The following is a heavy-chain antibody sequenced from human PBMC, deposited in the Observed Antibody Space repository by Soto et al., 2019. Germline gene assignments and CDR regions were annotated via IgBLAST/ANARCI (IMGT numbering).Heavy chain of an antibody. CDR3: ARGGSYYDSSGYYYFDY. CDR1: GYTFTSYY. CDR2: INPSGGST. Sequence: ASVKVSCKASGYTFTSYYMHWVRQAPGQGLEWMGIINPSGGSTSYAQKFQGRVTMTRDTSTSTVYMELSSLRSEDTAVYYCARGGSYYDSSGYYYFDYWGQGTLVTVSS. D-gene: IGHD3-22*01. V-gene: IGHV1-46*01. J-gene: IGHJ4*02.